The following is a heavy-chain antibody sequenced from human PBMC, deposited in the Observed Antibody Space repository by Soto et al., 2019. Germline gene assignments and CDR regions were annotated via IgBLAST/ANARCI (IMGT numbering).Heavy chain of an antibody. CDR2: ISGSGGST. V-gene: IGHV3-23*01. CDR3: AKERYGDNRLLAH. CDR1: GFTFGSYA. Sequence: PGGSLSLSCAASGFTFGSYAMGWVRQAPGKGLEWVSAISGSGGSTYYADSVKGRFTISRDNSKNTLYLQMNSLRAEDTAVYYCAKERYGDNRLLAHWGQGTLVTVSS. J-gene: IGHJ4*02. D-gene: IGHD4-17*01.